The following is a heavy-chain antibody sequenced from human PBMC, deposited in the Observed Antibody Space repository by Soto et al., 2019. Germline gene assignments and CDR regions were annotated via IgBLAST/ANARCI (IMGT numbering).Heavy chain of an antibody. CDR3: ARHVTYYYDSSAHIDY. J-gene: IGHJ4*02. V-gene: IGHV4-30-2*03. Sequence: SETLSLTCAVSGGSISSGGYSWSWIRQPPGKGLEWIGYIYHSGSTYYNPSLKSRVTISVDMSKNQFSLKLSSVTAADTAVYYCARHVTYYYDSSAHIDYRGQRTLVTVSS. CDR1: GGSISSGGYS. D-gene: IGHD3-22*01. CDR2: IYHSGST.